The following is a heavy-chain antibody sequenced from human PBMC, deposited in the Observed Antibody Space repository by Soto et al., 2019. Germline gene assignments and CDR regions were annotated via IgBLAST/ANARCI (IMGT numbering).Heavy chain of an antibody. CDR3: AREAVITIFGVVIIPYPSDY. V-gene: IGHV1-3*01. Sequence: ASVKVSCKASGYTFTSYAMHWVRQAPGQRLEWMGWINAGNGNTKYSQKFQGRVTITRDTSASTAYMELSSLRSEDTAVYYCAREAVITIFGVVIIPYPSDYWGQGTLVTVSS. CDR2: INAGNGNT. J-gene: IGHJ4*02. D-gene: IGHD3-3*01. CDR1: GYTFTSYA.